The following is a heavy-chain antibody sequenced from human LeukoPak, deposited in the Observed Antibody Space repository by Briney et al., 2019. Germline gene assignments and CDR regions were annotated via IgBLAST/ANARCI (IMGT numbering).Heavy chain of an antibody. D-gene: IGHD3-3*01. V-gene: IGHV4-38-2*01. CDR2: IYHSGST. CDR3: ARGGFWSGYTWFDP. Sequence: SETLSLTCAVSGYSISSGYYWGWIRQPPGKGLEWIGSIYHSGSTYYNPSLKSRVTISVDTSKNQFSLKLSSVTAADTAVYYCARGGFWSGYTWFDPWGQGTLVTVSS. J-gene: IGHJ5*02. CDR1: GYSISSGYY.